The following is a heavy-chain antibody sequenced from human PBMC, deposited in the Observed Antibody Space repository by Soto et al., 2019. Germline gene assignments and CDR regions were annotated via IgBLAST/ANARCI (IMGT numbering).Heavy chain of an antibody. CDR2: IIPILGIA. CDR3: AREYGSSWSDYYYYYMDV. CDR1: GGTFSSYT. J-gene: IGHJ6*03. D-gene: IGHD6-13*01. V-gene: IGHV1-69*04. Sequence: SVKVSCKASGGTFSSYTISWVRQAPGQGLEWMGRIIPILGIANYAQKFQGRVTITADKSTSTAYMELSSLRSEDTAVYYCAREYGSSWSDYYYYYMDVWGKGTTVTVSS.